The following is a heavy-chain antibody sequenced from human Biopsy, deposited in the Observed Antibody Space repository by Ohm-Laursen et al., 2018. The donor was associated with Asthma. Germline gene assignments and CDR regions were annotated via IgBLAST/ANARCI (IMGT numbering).Heavy chain of an antibody. Sequence: SDTLSLTCSLSSGSGGYMRSGNYYWGWIRQPPGKGLEWIGSIYYSGTTYYNPSLESRVTVSADTSKNQFSLKLTSVTAADTAVYYCARLRIRPYYFDYWGRGTLVTVSS. V-gene: IGHV4-39*01. J-gene: IGHJ4*02. CDR2: IYYSGTT. CDR3: ARLRIRPYYFDY. CDR1: SGSGGYMRSGNYY. D-gene: IGHD2-15*01.